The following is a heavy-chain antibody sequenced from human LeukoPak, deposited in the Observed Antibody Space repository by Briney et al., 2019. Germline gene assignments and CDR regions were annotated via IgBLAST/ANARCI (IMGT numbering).Heavy chain of an antibody. CDR3: AREVPGYYGSGTYHIVGTYFDY. J-gene: IGHJ4*02. CDR1: GDSISNYY. CDR2: IYYSGIT. D-gene: IGHD3-10*01. V-gene: IGHV4-59*01. Sequence: SETLSLTCTVSGDSISNYYWSWIRQPPGKGLEWIGCIYYSGITNYNTSLKSRISIFVVSSKNPFSLKLNSVTSADTAVYYCAREVPGYYGSGTYHIVGTYFDYWGQGTLVTVSS.